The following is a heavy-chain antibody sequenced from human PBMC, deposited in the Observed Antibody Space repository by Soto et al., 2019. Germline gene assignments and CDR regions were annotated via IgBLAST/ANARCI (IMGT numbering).Heavy chain of an antibody. CDR3: AKQYYYCMDV. V-gene: IGHV3-30*18. CDR1: GFTFSSYG. Sequence: QVQLVESGGGVVQPGRPLRLSCAASGFTFSSYGMHWVRQAPGKGLEWGAVISYDGSNKYYADSVKGRFSISRDNSKNPLYLQMNSMRAEDTAVYYCAKQYYYCMDVWGQGTTDTVSS. J-gene: IGHJ6*02. CDR2: ISYDGSNK.